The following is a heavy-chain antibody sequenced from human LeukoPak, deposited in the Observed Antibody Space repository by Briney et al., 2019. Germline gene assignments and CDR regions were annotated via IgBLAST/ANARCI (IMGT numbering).Heavy chain of an antibody. Sequence: ASVKVSCKASGYTFTSYYMHWVRQAPGQGLEWMGIINPSGGSTSYAQKFQGRVTMTRGMSTSTVYMELSSLRSEDTAVYYCARDWDCSSTSCYPSYSGRFDPWGQGTLVTVSS. V-gene: IGHV1-46*01. CDR2: INPSGGST. CDR3: ARDWDCSSTSCYPSYSGRFDP. CDR1: GYTFTSYY. J-gene: IGHJ5*02. D-gene: IGHD2-2*01.